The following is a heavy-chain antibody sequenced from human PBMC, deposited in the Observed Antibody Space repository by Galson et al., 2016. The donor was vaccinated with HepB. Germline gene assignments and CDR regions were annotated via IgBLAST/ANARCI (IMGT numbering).Heavy chain of an antibody. D-gene: IGHD6-13*01. CDR3: AKVDSSSWSFDY. CDR1: GFTFSINT. V-gene: IGHV3-23*01. J-gene: IGHJ4*02. Sequence: SLRLSCAASGFTFSINTMSWIRQTPGKGLEWVTTINGNGGNTWYADSVKGRFTVSRDNSDNRMFLQMNSLRAEDTAIYYCAKVDSSSWSFDYWGRGTLVTVSS. CDR2: INGNGGNT.